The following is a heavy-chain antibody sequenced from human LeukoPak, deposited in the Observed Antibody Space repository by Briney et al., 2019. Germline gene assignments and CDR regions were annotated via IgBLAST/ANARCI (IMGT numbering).Heavy chain of an antibody. J-gene: IGHJ5*02. CDR3: ARDQLDGGYWFDP. Sequence: ASVKVSCKASGGTFSSYAISWVRQAPGQGLEWMGGIIPIFGTANYAQKFQGRVTITADESTSTAYMELSSLRSEDTAVYYCARDQLDGGYWFDPWGQGTLVTVSS. V-gene: IGHV1-69*13. CDR1: GGTFSSYA. CDR2: IIPIFGTA. D-gene: IGHD2-2*01.